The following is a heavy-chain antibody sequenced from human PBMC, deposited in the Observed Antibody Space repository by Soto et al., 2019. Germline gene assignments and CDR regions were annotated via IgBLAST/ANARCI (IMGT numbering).Heavy chain of an antibody. CDR3: AKADYDFWGGRFYFNY. D-gene: IGHD3-3*01. CDR2: ISGRAGAK. Sequence: EVQLLESGGGFIQPGGSLTLSCAASGFTLSDYAMSWVRQAPGEGPEWVSGISGRAGAKYYADSVRGRSTISRDNSKNTLYLQMDSLTAEDTAVYYCAKADYDFWGGRFYFNYWGQGTLVTVSS. CDR1: GFTLSDYA. J-gene: IGHJ4*02. V-gene: IGHV3-23*01.